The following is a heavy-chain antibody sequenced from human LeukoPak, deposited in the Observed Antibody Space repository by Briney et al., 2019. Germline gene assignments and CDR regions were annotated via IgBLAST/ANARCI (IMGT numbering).Heavy chain of an antibody. CDR2: INPNSGDT. CDR1: GYTFTGYY. CDR3: ARRENDY. Sequence: ASVKVSCKASGYTFTGYYIHWVRQAPGQGLEWMGWINPNSGDTNYAPKFQGRVTMTRDTSISTAYMELSRLRSDDTAVYYCARRENDYWGQGPLVTVSS. V-gene: IGHV1-2*02. J-gene: IGHJ4*02.